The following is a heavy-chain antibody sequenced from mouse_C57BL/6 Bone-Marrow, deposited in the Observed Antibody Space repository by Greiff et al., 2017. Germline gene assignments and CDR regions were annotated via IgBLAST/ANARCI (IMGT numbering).Heavy chain of an antibody. CDR1: GFTFSDYY. CDR3: ARDYGSSYAMDY. Sequence: EVKVEESGGGLVQPGGSLKLSCAASGFTFSDYYMYWVRQTPEKRLEWVAYISNGGGSTYYPDTVKGRFTISRDNAKNTLYLQMSRLKSEDTAMYYCARDYGSSYAMDYWGQGTSVTVSS. D-gene: IGHD1-1*01. CDR2: ISNGGGST. V-gene: IGHV5-12*01. J-gene: IGHJ4*01.